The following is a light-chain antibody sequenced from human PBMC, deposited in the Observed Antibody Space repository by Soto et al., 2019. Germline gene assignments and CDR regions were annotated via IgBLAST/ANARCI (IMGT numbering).Light chain of an antibody. Sequence: QSALTQPASVSGSPGQSITISCTGTSSDVGGYNYVSWYQQHPGKAPKLMIYEVSNRPSGVSNRFSGSKSGNTASLTISGLQAQDEAHYYCSSYTSSIPYVSGHGTKLTV. CDR1: SSDVGGYNY. CDR2: EVS. V-gene: IGLV2-14*01. J-gene: IGLJ1*01. CDR3: SSYTSSIPYV.